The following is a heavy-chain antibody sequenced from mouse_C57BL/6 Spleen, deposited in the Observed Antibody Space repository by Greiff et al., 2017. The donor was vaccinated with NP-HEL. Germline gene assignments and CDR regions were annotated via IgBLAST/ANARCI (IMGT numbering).Heavy chain of an antibody. CDR3: ARIGYYSNYDAMDY. CDR1: GYTFTSYG. D-gene: IGHD2-5*01. J-gene: IGHJ4*01. Sequence: QVQLKQSGAELARPGASVKLSCKASGYTFTSYGISWVKQRTGQGLEWIGEIYPRSGNTYYNEKFKGKATLTADKSSSTAYMELRSLTSEDSAVYFCARIGYYSNYDAMDYWGQGTSVTVSS. CDR2: IYPRSGNT. V-gene: IGHV1-81*01.